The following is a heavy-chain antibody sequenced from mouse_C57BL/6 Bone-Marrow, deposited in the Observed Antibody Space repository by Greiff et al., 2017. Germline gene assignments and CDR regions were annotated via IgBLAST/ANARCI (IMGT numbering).Heavy chain of an antibody. CDR1: GYTFTSYW. J-gene: IGHJ3*01. CDR2: IYPGSGST. Sequence: QVQLQQPGAELVKPGASVKMSCKASGYTFTSYWITWVKQRPGQGLEWIGDIYPGSGSTNYNEKFKSKATLTVDTSSHTVYIQLSSLTSEDCAVYYCAREGWLSWFAYWGQGTLVTVAA. D-gene: IGHD1-2*01. V-gene: IGHV1-55*01. CDR3: AREGWLSWFAY.